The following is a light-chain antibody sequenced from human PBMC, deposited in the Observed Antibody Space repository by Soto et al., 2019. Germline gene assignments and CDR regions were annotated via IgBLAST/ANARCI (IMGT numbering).Light chain of an antibody. CDR2: GAS. V-gene: IGKV1-6*01. CDR1: QGIGNA. J-gene: IGKJ1*01. CDR3: LQDINFPWT. Sequence: AVQKTPSPSSLSASPGNRVTITYRASQGIGNALGWYQQKPGQPPKVLIYGASTLQSGVPARFSGSGSGTDFTLAISCLQPEDSATYYCLQDINFPWTFGRGTMVDIK.